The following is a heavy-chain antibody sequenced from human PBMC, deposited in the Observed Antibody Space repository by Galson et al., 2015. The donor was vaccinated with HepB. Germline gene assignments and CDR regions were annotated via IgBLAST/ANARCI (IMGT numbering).Heavy chain of an antibody. D-gene: IGHD3-16*01. CDR2: IYSIGST. CDR3: ARSRGIHYYFDY. Sequence: SLRLSCAASGFTVSHNYLSWVRQAPGKGLEWVSVIYSIGSTYYADSVKVRFTISRDNSKSRLYLQMNSLRAEDTAVYYCARSRGIHYYFDYWGQGTLVHGSS. CDR1: GFTVSHNY. V-gene: IGHV3-66*01. J-gene: IGHJ4*02.